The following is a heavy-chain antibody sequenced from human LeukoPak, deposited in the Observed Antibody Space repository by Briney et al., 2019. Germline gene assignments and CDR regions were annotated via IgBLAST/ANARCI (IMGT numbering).Heavy chain of an antibody. D-gene: IGHD3-3*01. J-gene: IGHJ3*02. CDR2: VSHSGST. Sequence: PSETLSLTCTVSGDSISSHYWNWIRQPPGKGLEWMGYVSHSGSTNYNPSLRSRVTISQDTSKNQFSLNLSSVTAADTAVYYCARLQGSSAYYDFWSGIIIGAFDIWGQGTMVTVSS. V-gene: IGHV4-59*11. CDR3: ARLQGSSAYYDFWSGIIIGAFDI. CDR1: GDSISSHY.